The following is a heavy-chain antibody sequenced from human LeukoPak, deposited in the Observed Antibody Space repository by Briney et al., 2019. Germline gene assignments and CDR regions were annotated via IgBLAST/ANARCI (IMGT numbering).Heavy chain of an antibody. Sequence: HSGGSLRLSCAASGFTFSSYAMHWVRQAPGKGLEWVAVISYDGSNKYYADSVKGRFTISRDNSKNTLYLQMNSLRAEDTAVYYCARALVFFDYWGQGTLVTVSS. CDR1: GFTFSSYA. J-gene: IGHJ4*02. V-gene: IGHV3-30-3*01. CDR2: ISYDGSNK. CDR3: ARALVFFDY. D-gene: IGHD6-13*01.